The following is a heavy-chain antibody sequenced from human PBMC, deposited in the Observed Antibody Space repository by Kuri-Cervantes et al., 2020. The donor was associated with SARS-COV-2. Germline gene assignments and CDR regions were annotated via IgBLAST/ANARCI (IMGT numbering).Heavy chain of an antibody. CDR3: ARDTRLGQPEFRDWFGP. CDR2: VSYDGRTK. V-gene: IGHV3-30*04. J-gene: IGHJ5*02. D-gene: IGHD3-16*01. Sequence: GESLKISCAASGFTFSSYAMSWVRQAPGKGLEWVAVVSYDGRTKFYADSVQGRFTISRDNSKNTLYLQMNSLRAEDTAVYYCARDTRLGQPEFRDWFGPWGQETLVTVSS. CDR1: GFTFSSYA.